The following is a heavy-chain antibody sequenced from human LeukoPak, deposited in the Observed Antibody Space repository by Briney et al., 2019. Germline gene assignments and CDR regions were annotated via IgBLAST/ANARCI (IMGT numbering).Heavy chain of an antibody. V-gene: IGHV4-34*01. Sequence: SETLSLTCAVYGGSFSGYYWSWIRQPPGKGLEWIGEINHSGSTNYNPSLKSRVTISVDTSKNQFSLKLSSVTAADTAVYYCARRRVYYYGSRSYSYFDYWGQGTLVTVSS. CDR2: INHSGST. CDR3: ARRRVYYYGSRSYSYFDY. J-gene: IGHJ4*02. CDR1: GGSFSGYY. D-gene: IGHD3-10*01.